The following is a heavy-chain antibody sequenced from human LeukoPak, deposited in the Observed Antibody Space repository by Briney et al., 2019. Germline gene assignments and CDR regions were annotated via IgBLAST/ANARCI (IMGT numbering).Heavy chain of an antibody. V-gene: IGHV3-7*01. CDR3: ARGGWYPDN. J-gene: IGHJ4*02. CDR2: IKLDGSEK. Sequence: GGSLRLSRAASGFTFSGFWMSWVRQAPGKGPEWVANIKLDGSEKYYVDAVKGRFTISRDNAKNSLDLQMNSLRAEDTAVYHCARGGWYPDNWGQGTLVTVSS. CDR1: GFTFSGFW. D-gene: IGHD6-19*01.